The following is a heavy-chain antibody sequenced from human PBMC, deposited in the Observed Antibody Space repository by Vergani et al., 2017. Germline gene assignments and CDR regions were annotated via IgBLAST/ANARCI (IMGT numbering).Heavy chain of an antibody. V-gene: IGHV3-64D*06. CDR1: GFTFSSYA. J-gene: IGHJ4*02. CDR3: VKDLPTVGADYL. Sequence: EVQLLESGGGLVQPGGSLRLSCAASGFTFSSYAMSWVRQAPGKGLEYVSAISSNGGSTYYADSVKGRFTISRDNSKNTLYLQMSSLRAEDTAVYYCVKDLPTVGADYLWGQGTLVTVSS. CDR2: ISSNGGST. D-gene: IGHD1-26*01.